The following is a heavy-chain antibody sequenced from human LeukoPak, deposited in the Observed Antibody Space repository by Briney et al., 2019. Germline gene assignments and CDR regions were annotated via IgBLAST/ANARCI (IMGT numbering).Heavy chain of an antibody. CDR3: AKGAGYDILTGYNYYGMDV. V-gene: IGHV3-30*18. D-gene: IGHD3-9*01. CDR1: GFNFSNHG. Sequence: GGSLRLSCASSGFNFSNHGMHWVRQAPGKGLEWVAVISYDGTKEYYEDSVKGRFTVSRDNSKNTLYLQMNSLRAEDTAVYYCAKGAGYDILTGYNYYGMDVWGQGTTVTVSS. CDR2: ISYDGTKE. J-gene: IGHJ6*02.